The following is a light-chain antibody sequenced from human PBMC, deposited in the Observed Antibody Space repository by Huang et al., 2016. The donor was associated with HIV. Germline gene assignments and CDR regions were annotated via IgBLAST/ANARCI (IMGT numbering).Light chain of an antibody. Sequence: EIVMTQSPATLSVAPGKRVTLSCRASQNLNSDLAWYQQNPGQAPRLLMYDASTRATGFPAGFSGGGSGTEFTLTISSLQSEDFAVYYCQQYKDWPLTFGGGTKVEIK. CDR3: QQYKDWPLT. CDR1: QNLNSD. J-gene: IGKJ4*01. V-gene: IGKV3-15*01. CDR2: DAS.